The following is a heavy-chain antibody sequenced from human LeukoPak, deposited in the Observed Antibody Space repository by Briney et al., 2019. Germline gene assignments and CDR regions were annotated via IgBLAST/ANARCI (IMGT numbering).Heavy chain of an antibody. J-gene: IGHJ4*02. D-gene: IGHD5-18*01. CDR2: IKQDGSEQ. CDR1: GFTISTYW. V-gene: IGHV3-7*01. Sequence: PGGSLRLSCAASGFTISTYWMSWVRQAPGKGLEWLANIKQDGSEQYYVDSVKGRFAISRDNAKNSVYLQMNGLRAEDTAVYYCARENTAEPGGDCWGQGTLVTVSS. CDR3: ARENTAEPGGDC.